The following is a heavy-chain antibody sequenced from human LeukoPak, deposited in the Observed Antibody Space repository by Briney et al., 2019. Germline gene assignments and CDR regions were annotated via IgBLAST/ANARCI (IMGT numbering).Heavy chain of an antibody. D-gene: IGHD1-26*01. V-gene: IGHV3-23*01. CDR2: LSGSGGST. CDR3: AKQRSGSYYVGLCDY. Sequence: GGSLRLSCAASGFTFSSYAMSWVREAPGKGLEWVSALSGSGGSTFYADSVQGRFTISRDNSKNTLYLQMNSLRAEDTAVYYCAKQRSGSYYVGLCDYWGQGTLVTVSS. CDR1: GFTFSSYA. J-gene: IGHJ4*02.